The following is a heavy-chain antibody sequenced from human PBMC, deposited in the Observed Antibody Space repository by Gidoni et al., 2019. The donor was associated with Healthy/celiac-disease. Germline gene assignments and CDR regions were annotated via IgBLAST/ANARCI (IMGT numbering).Heavy chain of an antibody. CDR2: ISGSGGST. D-gene: IGHD2-15*01. CDR1: GFTFSSYA. V-gene: IGHV3-23*04. J-gene: IGHJ3*02. Sequence: EVQLVESGRGLVQPGGSLRLSCAASGFTFSSYAMSWVRQAPGKGLEWVSAISGSGGSTYYADSVKGRFTISRDNSKNTLYLQMNSLRAEDTAVYYCAKDCSGGSCYSDAFDIWGQGTMVTVSS. CDR3: AKDCSGGSCYSDAFDI.